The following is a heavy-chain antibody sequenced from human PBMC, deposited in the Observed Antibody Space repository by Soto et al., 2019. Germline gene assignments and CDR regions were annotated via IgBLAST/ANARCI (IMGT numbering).Heavy chain of an antibody. D-gene: IGHD1-1*01. CDR1: GFSFSDYS. CDR3: PRDLNWKDGSH. J-gene: IGHJ4*02. CDR2: ISNRGDTT. Sequence: GGSLRLSGVACGFSFSDYSITWVRQAPWKGLEWVSGISNRGDTTDYADSVKGRSTISRDNSKNMLFLQMNSLRVEDTAIYYCPRDLNWKDGSHLGQGTLLTVCS. V-gene: IGHV3-23*01.